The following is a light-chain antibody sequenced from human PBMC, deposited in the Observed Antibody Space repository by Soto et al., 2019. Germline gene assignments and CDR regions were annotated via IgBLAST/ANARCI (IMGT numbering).Light chain of an antibody. CDR1: QDIGIG. CDR2: DAS. CDR3: QDKGNFPVV. Sequence: DIQMTQSPSSLSASVGDRVTITCQASQDIGIGLHWYQQKSGKAPKLLIYDASNLETGVPSRFTGTGSGTDFTLTINSLQPEDIATYYCQDKGNFPVVFGGGTKMEI. V-gene: IGKV1-33*01. J-gene: IGKJ4*01.